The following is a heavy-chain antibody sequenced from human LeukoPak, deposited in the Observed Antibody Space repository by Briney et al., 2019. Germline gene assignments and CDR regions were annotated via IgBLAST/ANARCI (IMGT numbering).Heavy chain of an antibody. V-gene: IGHV1-69*05. CDR1: GGTFSSYA. CDR3: ASHYCSSTSCHIDY. J-gene: IGHJ4*02. CDR2: IIPIFGTA. D-gene: IGHD2-2*01. Sequence: SVKVSCKASGGTFSSYAISWARQAPGQGLEWMGGIIPIFGTANYAQKFQGGVTITTDETTSTAYMELSSLRSEDTAVYYCASHYCSSTSCHIDYWGQGTLVTVSS.